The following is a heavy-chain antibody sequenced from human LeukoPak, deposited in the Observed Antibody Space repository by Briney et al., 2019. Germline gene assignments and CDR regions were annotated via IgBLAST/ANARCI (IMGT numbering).Heavy chain of an antibody. CDR1: GFSFNNYW. CDR2: MKQDGSEE. V-gene: IGHV3-7*01. D-gene: IGHD3-10*01. Sequence: GGSLRLSCAASGFSFNNYWMAWARQTAGKGLEWVASMKQDGSEEHYADSVKGRFTISRDNAKNTLYLQMNNLRAEDTAIYYCATDSYVSGSYYRLFYWGQGTLVTVSS. CDR3: ATDSYVSGSYYRLFY. J-gene: IGHJ4*02.